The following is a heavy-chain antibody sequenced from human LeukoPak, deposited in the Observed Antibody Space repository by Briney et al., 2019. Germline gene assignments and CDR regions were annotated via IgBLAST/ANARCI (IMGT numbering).Heavy chain of an antibody. CDR1: GFSFSSFW. CDR3: ARSLGYCSGGSCYPFDC. J-gene: IGHJ4*02. CDR2: IKQDGSEI. Sequence: TGGSLRLSCAASGFSFSSFWMTWVRQTPGRGLEMVANIKQDGSEIYYVDSLKGRFIISRDNAKNSLYLQMNSLRAEDTAVYYCARSLGYCSGGSCYPFDCWGQGALVTVSS. D-gene: IGHD2-15*01. V-gene: IGHV3-7*04.